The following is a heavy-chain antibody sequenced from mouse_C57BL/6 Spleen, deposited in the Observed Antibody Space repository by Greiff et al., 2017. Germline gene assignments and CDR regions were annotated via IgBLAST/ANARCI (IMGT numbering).Heavy chain of an antibody. Sequence: QVQLKQSGAELARPGASVKMSCKASGYPFTSYTMHWVKQRPGQGLEWIGYINPSSGYTKYNQKFKDKATLTADKSSSTAYMQLSSLTSEDSACYYCPRVDGYYGSDYWGQGTTLTVSS. V-gene: IGHV1-4*01. CDR3: PRVDGYYGSDY. CDR2: INPSSGYT. J-gene: IGHJ2*01. D-gene: IGHD2-3*01. CDR1: GYPFTSYT.